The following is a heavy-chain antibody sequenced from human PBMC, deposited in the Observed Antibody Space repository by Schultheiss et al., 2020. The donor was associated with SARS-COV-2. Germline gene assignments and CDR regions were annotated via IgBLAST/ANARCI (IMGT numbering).Heavy chain of an antibody. CDR3: AREDYDSSGYNNWFDP. V-gene: IGHV1-69*13. J-gene: IGHJ5*02. CDR2: IIPIFGTA. D-gene: IGHD3-22*01. CDR1: GGTFSSYA. Sequence: SVKVSCKASGGTFSSYAISWVRQAPGQGLEWMGGIIPIFGTANYAQKFQGRVTITADESTSTAYMELSSLRSEDTAVYYCAREDYDSSGYNNWFDPWGQGTLVTVSS.